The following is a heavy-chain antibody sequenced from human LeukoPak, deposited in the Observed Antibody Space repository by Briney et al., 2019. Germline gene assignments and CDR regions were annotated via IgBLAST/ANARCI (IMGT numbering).Heavy chain of an antibody. V-gene: IGHV1-8*01. D-gene: IGHD3-10*01. J-gene: IGHJ3*02. CDR1: GYTFTSYD. CDR2: MNPNSGNT. Sequence: ASVKVSCKASGYTFTSYDINWVRQATGQGLEWMGWMNPNSGNTGYAQKFQGRVTMTRNTSISTAYMELSSLRSEDTAVYYCARDPREVRVYAFDIWGQGTMVTVSS. CDR3: ARDPREVRVYAFDI.